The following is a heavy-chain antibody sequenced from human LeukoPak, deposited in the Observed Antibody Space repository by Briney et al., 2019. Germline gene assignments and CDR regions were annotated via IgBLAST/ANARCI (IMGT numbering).Heavy chain of an antibody. CDR3: ARCSYYDFWSGYLFDY. CDR1: GFTFSSYS. CDR2: ISSSSYI. D-gene: IGHD3-3*01. J-gene: IGHJ4*02. V-gene: IGHV3-21*01. Sequence: GGSLRLSCAASGFTFSSYSMNWVRQAPGKGLEWVSSISSSSYIYYADSVRGRFTISRDNAKNSLYLQMNSLRAEDTAVYYCARCSYYDFWSGYLFDYWGQGTLVTVSS.